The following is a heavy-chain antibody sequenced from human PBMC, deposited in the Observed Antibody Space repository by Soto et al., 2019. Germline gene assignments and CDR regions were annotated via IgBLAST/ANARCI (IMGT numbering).Heavy chain of an antibody. V-gene: IGHV3-21*01. CDR1: GFTFSSYS. CDR3: ARAAPYVYDY. Sequence: GGSLRLSCAASGFTFSSYSMNWVRQAPGKGLEWVSSISSSSSYIYYADSVKGRFTISRDNARNSLYLQMTRLGDEDTAVYHCARAAPYVYDYWGQGTVVTVSS. J-gene: IGHJ4*02. CDR2: ISSSSSYI. D-gene: IGHD3-16*01.